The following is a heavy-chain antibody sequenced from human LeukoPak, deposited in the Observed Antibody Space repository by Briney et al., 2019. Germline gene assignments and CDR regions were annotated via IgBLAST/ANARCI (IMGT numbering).Heavy chain of an antibody. J-gene: IGHJ4*02. Sequence: GRSLRLSCAASGFTFSSYGMHWVRQAPGKGLEWVAGISYDGSQKYYADTVKGRLIISRDNSKNTLYLQMNSLRAEDTAVYYCAKDASDSSGWYYFDYWGQGTLVTVSS. D-gene: IGHD6-19*01. CDR1: GFTFSSYG. V-gene: IGHV3-30*18. CDR3: AKDASDSSGWYYFDY. CDR2: ISYDGSQK.